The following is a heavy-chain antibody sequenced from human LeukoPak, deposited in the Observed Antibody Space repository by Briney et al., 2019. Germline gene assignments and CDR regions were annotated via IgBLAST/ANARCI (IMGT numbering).Heavy chain of an antibody. D-gene: IGHD2-21*01. Sequence: GGSLRFSCAASGFPFSYWMTWVRQAPGKGLEWVANIKHDGSEKNYVDSVKGRLTISRDNAKNSLYLQMNSLRAEDTAVYYCARNRRCCGEDYWGQGTQVTVSS. CDR2: IKHDGSEK. V-gene: IGHV3-7*01. J-gene: IGHJ4*02. CDR1: GFPFSYW. CDR3: ARNRRCCGEDY.